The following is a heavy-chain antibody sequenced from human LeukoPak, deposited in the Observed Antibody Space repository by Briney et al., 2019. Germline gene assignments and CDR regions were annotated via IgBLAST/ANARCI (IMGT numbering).Heavy chain of an antibody. CDR2: INHSGST. J-gene: IGHJ4*02. CDR1: GGSFSGYY. V-gene: IGHV4-34*01. CDR3: AGEGDYGDYFFDY. Sequence: SETLSLTCAVSGGSFSGYYWSWIRQPPGKGLEWIGEINHSGSTNYNPSLKSRVTISVDTSKNQFSLKLSAVTATDTAAYYYAGEGDYGDYFFDYWGQGTLVTVSS. D-gene: IGHD4-17*01.